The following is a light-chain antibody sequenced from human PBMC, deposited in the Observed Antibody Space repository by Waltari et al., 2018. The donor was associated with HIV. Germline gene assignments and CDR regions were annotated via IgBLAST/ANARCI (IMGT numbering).Light chain of an antibody. CDR3: QQYGRSPTWT. V-gene: IGKV3-20*01. J-gene: IGKJ1*01. Sequence: IVLTQSPGTLSLSPGERATLTCRASQSVFSSDLAWFQQKPGQAPRPLIYGASTRAAGIPDRFSGSGSGTDCTLTISRLEPEDFAVYYCQQYGRSPTWTFGQGTKVEIK. CDR1: QSVFSSD. CDR2: GAS.